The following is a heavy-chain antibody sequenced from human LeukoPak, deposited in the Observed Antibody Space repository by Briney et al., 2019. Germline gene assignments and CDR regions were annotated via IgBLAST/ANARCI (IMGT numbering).Heavy chain of an antibody. CDR3: AGEVPAAAYYYYYGMDV. D-gene: IGHD2-2*01. CDR2: IYTSGST. J-gene: IGHJ6*02. CDR1: GGSISSYY. Sequence: SETLSLTCAVSGGSISSYYWSWIRQPAGKGLGWIGRIYTSGSTNYNPSLKSRVTMSVDTSKNQFSLKLSSVTAADTAVYYCAGEVPAAAYYYYYGMDVWGQGTTVTVSS. V-gene: IGHV4-4*07.